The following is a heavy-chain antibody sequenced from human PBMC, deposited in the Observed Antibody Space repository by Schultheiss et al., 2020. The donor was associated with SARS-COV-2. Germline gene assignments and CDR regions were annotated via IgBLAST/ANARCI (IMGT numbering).Heavy chain of an antibody. Sequence: GGSLRLSCAASGFMFSSYGMIWVRQAPGKGLEWVSGVTGSGGSTYYADSVKGRFTISRDNSKNTLYLQMNSLRAEDTAVYYCAKLERSSWSNAFDYWGQGTLVTVSS. CDR1: GFMFSSYG. V-gene: IGHV3-23*01. CDR2: VTGSGGST. J-gene: IGHJ4*02. D-gene: IGHD6-13*01. CDR3: AKLERSSWSNAFDY.